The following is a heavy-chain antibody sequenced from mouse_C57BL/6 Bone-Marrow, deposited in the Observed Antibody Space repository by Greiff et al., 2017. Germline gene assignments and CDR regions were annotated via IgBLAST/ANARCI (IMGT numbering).Heavy chain of an antibody. CDR3: ASEGIYGSSFDY. D-gene: IGHD1-1*01. J-gene: IGHJ2*01. Sequence: QVQLQQSGAELARPGASVKMSCKASGYTFTSYTMHWVKQRPGQGLEWIGYINPSSGYTKYNQKFKDKATLTADKSSITAYMQLSSLTSEDSAVYYCASEGIYGSSFDYWGQGTTLTVSS. CDR2: INPSSGYT. V-gene: IGHV1-4*01. CDR1: GYTFTSYT.